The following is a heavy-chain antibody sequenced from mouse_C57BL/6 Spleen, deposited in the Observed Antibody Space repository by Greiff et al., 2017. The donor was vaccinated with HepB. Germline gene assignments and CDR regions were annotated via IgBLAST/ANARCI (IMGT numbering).Heavy chain of an antibody. Sequence: EVKLMESGPELVKPGASVKISCKASGYSFTGYYMHWVKQSHGNILDWIGYIYPYNGVSSYNQKFKGKATLTVDKSSSTAYMELRSLTSEDSAVYYCALYYDYTWFAYWGQGTLVTVSA. CDR3: ALYYDYTWFAY. V-gene: IGHV1-31*01. CDR2: IYPYNGVS. CDR1: GYSFTGYY. D-gene: IGHD2-4*01. J-gene: IGHJ3*01.